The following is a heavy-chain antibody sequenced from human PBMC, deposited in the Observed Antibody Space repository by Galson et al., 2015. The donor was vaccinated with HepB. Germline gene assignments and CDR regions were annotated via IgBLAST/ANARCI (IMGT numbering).Heavy chain of an antibody. Sequence: PALVKPTQTLTLTCTFSGFSLSTSGMCVSWIRQPPGKALEWLALIDWDDDKYYSTSLKTRLTITKDTSKNQVVLTMTNMDPVDTATYYCARIRVRGDLNGAAFDIWGQGTMVTVSS. D-gene: IGHD3-10*01. CDR1: GFSLSTSGMC. CDR3: ARIRVRGDLNGAAFDI. J-gene: IGHJ3*02. CDR2: IDWDDDK. V-gene: IGHV2-70*01.